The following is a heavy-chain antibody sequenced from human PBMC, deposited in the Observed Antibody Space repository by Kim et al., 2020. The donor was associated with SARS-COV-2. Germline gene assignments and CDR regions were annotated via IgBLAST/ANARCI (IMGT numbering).Heavy chain of an antibody. J-gene: IGHJ3*02. CDR1: GGSISSGGYY. CDR3: ARVSVYCSGGSCYPDAFDI. V-gene: IGHV4-31*03. D-gene: IGHD2-15*01. CDR2: IYYSGST. Sequence: SETLSLTCTVSGGSISSGGYYWSWIRQHPGKGLEWIGYIYYSGSTYYNPSLKSRVTISVDTSKNQFSLKLSSVTAADTAVYYCARVSVYCSGGSCYPDAFDIWGQGTMVTVSS.